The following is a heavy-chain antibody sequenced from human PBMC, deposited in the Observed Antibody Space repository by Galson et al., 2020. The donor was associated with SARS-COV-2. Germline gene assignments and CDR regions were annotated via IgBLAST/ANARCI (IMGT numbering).Heavy chain of an antibody. V-gene: IGHV1-69*13. CDR1: GGSLSSYA. CDR2: IIPIFGTT. D-gene: IGHD6-19*01. Sequence: SVKVSCKASGGSLSSYAISWVRQAPGQGLEWVGSIIPIFGTTNYAQNFQGRLTITADESTSTVYMELSSLRSEDTAVYYCAREAVAGAEEEGYWGQGTLVTVSS. CDR3: AREAVAGAEEEGY. J-gene: IGHJ4*02.